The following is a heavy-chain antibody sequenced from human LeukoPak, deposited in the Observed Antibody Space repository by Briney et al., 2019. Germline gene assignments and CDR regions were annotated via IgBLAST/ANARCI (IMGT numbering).Heavy chain of an antibody. CDR1: GFTFSSYA. J-gene: IGHJ4*02. V-gene: IGHV3-23*01. CDR3: AKDAAYSSGWNFDY. CDR2: ISGSGGNT. D-gene: IGHD6-19*01. Sequence: GGSLRLSCAAAGFTFSSYAMSWVRQAPGKGLEWVSGISGSGGNTYYADSVKGRFTISRDSSKNTLYLHMNSLRAEDTAVYYCAKDAAYSSGWNFDYWGQGTLVTVSS.